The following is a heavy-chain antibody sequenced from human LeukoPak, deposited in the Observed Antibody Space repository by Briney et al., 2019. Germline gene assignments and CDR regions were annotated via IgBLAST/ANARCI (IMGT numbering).Heavy chain of an antibody. CDR1: GFTFDDYA. V-gene: IGHV3-20*04. Sequence: PGGSLRLSCAASGFTFDDYAMSWVRQAPGKGLEWVSGINWNGGSTGYADSVKGRFTISRDNAKNSLYLQMNSLRAEDTALYYCARIGDPGIYSYYMDVWGKGTTVTVS. CDR2: INWNGGST. D-gene: IGHD2-21*02. CDR3: ARIGDPGIYSYYMDV. J-gene: IGHJ6*03.